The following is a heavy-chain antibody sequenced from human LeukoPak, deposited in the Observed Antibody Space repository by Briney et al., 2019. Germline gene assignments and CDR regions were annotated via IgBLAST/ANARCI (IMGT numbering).Heavy chain of an antibody. CDR1: GYTLTNYG. D-gene: IGHD3-9*01. CDR3: AGRYYDTLTGYFRGAFDI. J-gene: IGHJ3*02. Sequence: GASVKVSCKASGYTLTNYGINWVRQAPGQGLEWMGWISPYNGNTNYAQKFKGRVTMTTDTSTSTAYMELRSLRSDDTAVYYCAGRYYDTLTGYFRGAFDIWGQGTMVTVSS. CDR2: ISPYNGNT. V-gene: IGHV1-18*01.